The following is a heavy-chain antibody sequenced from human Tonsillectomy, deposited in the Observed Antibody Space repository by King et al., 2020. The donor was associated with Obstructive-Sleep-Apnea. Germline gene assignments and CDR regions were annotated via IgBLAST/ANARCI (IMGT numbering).Heavy chain of an antibody. CDR1: GYPFISHA. CDR3: ARGWVVTGTWVDL. V-gene: IGHV1-3*01. J-gene: IGHJ5*02. Sequence: QLVQSGAELKRPGASVKVSCKASGYPFISHAMYWVRQATGQRLEWMGWINGGTGNTKYSQKFQGRVTISRETSASTAYMELSSLTSEDTAGYYCARGWVVTGTWVDLWGQGTRVSVPS. CDR2: INGGTGNT. D-gene: IGHD4-17*01.